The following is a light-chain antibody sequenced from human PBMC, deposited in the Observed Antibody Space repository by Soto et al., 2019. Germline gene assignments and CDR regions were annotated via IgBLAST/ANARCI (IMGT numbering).Light chain of an antibody. CDR1: SSDVGGYKY. J-gene: IGLJ1*01. CDR3: SSYASTTKL. Sequence: QSALTQPASVSGSPGQSITISCTGISSDVGGYKYVSWYQQHPGKAPKLMIYDVSNRPLGVSNRFSGSKSGNTASLTISGLQAEDEADYYCSSYASTTKLFGTGTKITVL. V-gene: IGLV2-14*01. CDR2: DVS.